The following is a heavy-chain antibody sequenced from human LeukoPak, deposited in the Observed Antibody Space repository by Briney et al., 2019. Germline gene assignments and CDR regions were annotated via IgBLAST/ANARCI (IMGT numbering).Heavy chain of an antibody. D-gene: IGHD2-15*01. V-gene: IGHV4-61*02. CDR2: FYTSGTT. CDR3: ARSELSCSGGSCPTRYAFDI. Sequence: SETLSLTCTVSGVSISSDSYYWSWIRQPAGKGLEWIGRFYTSGTTNYNPSLKSRVTISVDTSKNQFSLKLRSVTAADAALYYCARSELSCSGGSCPTRYAFDIWGQGTVVTASS. CDR1: GVSISSDSYY. J-gene: IGHJ3*02.